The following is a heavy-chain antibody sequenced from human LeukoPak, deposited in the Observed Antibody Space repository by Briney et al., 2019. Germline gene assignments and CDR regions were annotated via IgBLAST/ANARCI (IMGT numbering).Heavy chain of an antibody. V-gene: IGHV1-2*02. CDR3: ARDRGSGSYYPLRYNWFDP. CDR1: GYTFTGYY. D-gene: IGHD3-10*01. Sequence: ASVKVSCKASGYTFTGYYMHWVRQAPGQGLEWMGWINPNSGGTNYAQKFQGRVTMTTDTSTSTAYMELRSLRSDDTAVYYCARDRGSGSYYPLRYNWFDPWGQGTLVTVSS. CDR2: INPNSGGT. J-gene: IGHJ5*02.